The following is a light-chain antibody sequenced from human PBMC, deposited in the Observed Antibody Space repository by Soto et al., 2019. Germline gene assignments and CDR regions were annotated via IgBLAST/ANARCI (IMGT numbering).Light chain of an antibody. V-gene: IGLV1-44*01. J-gene: IGLJ2*01. CDR2: TNN. CDR3: AAWEDSLNGVV. Sequence: QSVLTQPPSASGTPGQRVTISCSGSSSNIGSNTVNWYQQLPGTAPKLLICTNNQRPSGVPDRFSGSKSGTSASLAISGLQSEDEADYYCAAWEDSLNGVVCVGWTKLTVL. CDR1: SSNIGSNT.